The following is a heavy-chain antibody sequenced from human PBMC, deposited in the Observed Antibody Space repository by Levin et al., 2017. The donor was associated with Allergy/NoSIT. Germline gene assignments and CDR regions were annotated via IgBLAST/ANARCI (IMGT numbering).Heavy chain of an antibody. Sequence: GGSLRLSCAASGFTFDDYAMHWVRQAPGKGLEWVSGISWNSGSIGYADSVKGRFTISRDNAKNSLYLQMNSLRAEDTALYYCAKGRGGVVSQNWFDPWGQGTLVTVSS. J-gene: IGHJ5*02. CDR1: GFTFDDYA. D-gene: IGHD2-8*02. CDR3: AKGRGGVVSQNWFDP. V-gene: IGHV3-9*01. CDR2: ISWNSGSI.